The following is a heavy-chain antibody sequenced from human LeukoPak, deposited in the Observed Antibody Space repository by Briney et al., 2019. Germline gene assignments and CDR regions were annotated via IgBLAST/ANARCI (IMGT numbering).Heavy chain of an antibody. J-gene: IGHJ4*02. Sequence: ASVKVSCKASGYTFTGYYMHWVRQAPGQGLEWMGWINPNSGGTNYAQKFQGRVTMTRDTSISTAYMELSRLRSDDTAVYYCARSREGYTGSFDYWGQGTLSPSPQ. CDR3: ARSREGYTGSFDY. CDR1: GYTFTGYY. V-gene: IGHV1-2*02. D-gene: IGHD5-24*01. CDR2: INPNSGGT.